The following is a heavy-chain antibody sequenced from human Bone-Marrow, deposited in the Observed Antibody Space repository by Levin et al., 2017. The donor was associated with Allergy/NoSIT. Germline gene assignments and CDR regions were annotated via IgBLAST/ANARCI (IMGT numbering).Heavy chain of an antibody. CDR3: AKYRTGGTGTTFDAFDI. CDR1: GFTFSSYG. J-gene: IGHJ3*02. D-gene: IGHD1-1*01. CDR2: ISYDGSNK. V-gene: IGHV3-30*18. Sequence: LSLTCAASGFTFSSYGMHWVRQAPGKGLEWVAVISYDGSNKYYADSVKGRFTISRDNSKNTLYLQMNSLRAEDTAVYYCAKYRTGGTGTTFDAFDIWGQGTMVTVSS.